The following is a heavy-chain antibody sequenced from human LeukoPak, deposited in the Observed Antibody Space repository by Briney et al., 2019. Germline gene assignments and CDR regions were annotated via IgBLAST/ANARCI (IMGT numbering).Heavy chain of an antibody. D-gene: IGHD3-9*01. V-gene: IGHV3-21*01. J-gene: IGHJ6*04. Sequence: PGGSLRLSCAASGFTFSSYSMNWVRQAPGKGLEWVPSISSSSSYIYYADSVKGRFTISRDNAKNSLYLQMNSLRAEDTAVYYCARDDAGEYYDILTGYYQTYYYYGTDVWGKGTTVTVSS. CDR2: ISSSSSYI. CDR1: GFTFSSYS. CDR3: ARDDAGEYYDILTGYYQTYYYYGTDV.